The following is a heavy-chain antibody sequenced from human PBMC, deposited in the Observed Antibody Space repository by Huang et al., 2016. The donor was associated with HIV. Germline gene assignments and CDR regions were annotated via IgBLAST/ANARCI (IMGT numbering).Heavy chain of an antibody. J-gene: IGHJ3*01. CDR2: INTKIGNG. CDR1: GYTFTNYD. D-gene: IGHD3-10*01. CDR3: ARGFGINYNHEAFDV. Sequence: QIQLAQSGAEVKKQGASVKVSCKASGYTFTNYDINWVRQASGQGLEWMGWINTKIGNGGYTKKFQGRVAILRNSSINTSYLEVTSLTSEDTAVYYCARGFGINYNHEAFDVWGQGTMVTVSS. V-gene: IGHV1-8*01.